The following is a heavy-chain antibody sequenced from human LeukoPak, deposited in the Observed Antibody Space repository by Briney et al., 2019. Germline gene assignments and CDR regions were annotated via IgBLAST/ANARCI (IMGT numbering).Heavy chain of an antibody. CDR3: ASDPRDGGQNV. J-gene: IGHJ6*04. CDR1: GFNLTNYA. V-gene: IGHV3-30*04. Sequence: GGSLRLSCAASGFNLTNYAMHWVRQAPGKGLEWVTLISYSGDNKYYADSVKGRFTFSRDKSKNTLYLQMNSLRPEDSAVYYCASDPRDGGQNVWGKGTTVTVSS. D-gene: IGHD5-24*01. CDR2: ISYSGDNK.